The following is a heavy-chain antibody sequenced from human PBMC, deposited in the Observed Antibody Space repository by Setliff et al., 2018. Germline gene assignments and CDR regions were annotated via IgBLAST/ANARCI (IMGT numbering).Heavy chain of an antibody. D-gene: IGHD3-10*01. Sequence: PGESLKISCKSSGYTFTNYWIGWVRQMPGKGLEWMGIIYPDDSDARYSPSFQGQVTISADKSISTAYLQWSSLKASDTVMYYCARLSAPIDYWGQGTLVTVSS. CDR1: GYTFTNYW. V-gene: IGHV5-51*01. CDR3: ARLSAPIDY. J-gene: IGHJ4*02. CDR2: IYPDDSDA.